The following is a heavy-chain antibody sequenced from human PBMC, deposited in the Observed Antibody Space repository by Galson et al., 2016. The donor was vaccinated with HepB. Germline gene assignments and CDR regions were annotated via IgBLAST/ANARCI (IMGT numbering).Heavy chain of an antibody. Sequence: SLRLSCAASGFTFRNYYMSWIRQAPGKGLEWISYISSSGTTSYYAASVKGRFTISRDHAENSLYLPMNSLRAEDTAVYYCVRDGIATAMGLLHGMDVWGQGTRVSVSS. D-gene: IGHD5-18*01. CDR2: ISSSGTTS. CDR1: GFTFRNYY. J-gene: IGHJ6*02. CDR3: VRDGIATAMGLLHGMDV. V-gene: IGHV3-11*01.